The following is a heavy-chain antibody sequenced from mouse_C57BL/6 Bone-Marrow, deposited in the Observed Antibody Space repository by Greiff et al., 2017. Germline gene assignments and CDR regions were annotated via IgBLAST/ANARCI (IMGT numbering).Heavy chain of an antibody. D-gene: IGHD2-1*01. Sequence: QVQLKQSGAELVRPGASVTLSCKASGYTFTDYEMHWVKQTPVHGLEWIGAIDPETGGTAYNQKFKGKAILTADKSSSTAYMELRSLTSEDSAVYYCTRRDHGNFEGFAYWGQGTLVTVSA. CDR3: TRRDHGNFEGFAY. J-gene: IGHJ3*01. CDR2: IDPETGGT. CDR1: GYTFTDYE. V-gene: IGHV1-15*01.